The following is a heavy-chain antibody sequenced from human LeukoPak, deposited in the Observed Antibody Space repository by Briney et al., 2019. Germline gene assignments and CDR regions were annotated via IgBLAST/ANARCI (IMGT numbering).Heavy chain of an antibody. Sequence: GDPLNISGQGSGYSFTNYWISWVRQMPGKGLEWMGRIDPSESYTNYSPSLQGHVTISADKSITTAYLQWSSLKASDTAMYYCARGSGNTYSYDYWGEGTLVAVSS. V-gene: IGHV5-10-1*01. CDR1: GYSFTNYW. J-gene: IGHJ4*02. D-gene: IGHD5-18*01. CDR2: IDPSESYT. CDR3: ARGSGNTYSYDY.